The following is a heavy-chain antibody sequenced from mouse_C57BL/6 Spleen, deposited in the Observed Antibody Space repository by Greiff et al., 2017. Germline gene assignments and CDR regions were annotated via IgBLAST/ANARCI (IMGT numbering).Heavy chain of an antibody. CDR1: GFTFSSYA. J-gene: IGHJ4*01. D-gene: IGHD3-2*02. V-gene: IGHV5-4*01. CDR2: ISDGGSYT. CDR3: ARDSSGYLMDY. Sequence: EVQLVESGGGLVKPGGSLKLSCAASGFTFSSYAMSWVRQTPEKRLEWVATISDGGSYTYYPDNVKGRFTISRDNAKNNLYLQMSHLKSEDTAMYYCARDSSGYLMDYWGQGTSVTVSS.